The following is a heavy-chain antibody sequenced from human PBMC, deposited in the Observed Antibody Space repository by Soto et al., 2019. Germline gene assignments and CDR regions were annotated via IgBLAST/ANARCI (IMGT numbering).Heavy chain of an antibody. J-gene: IGHJ6*02. V-gene: IGHV3-53*02. CDR2: IYSGGDT. D-gene: IGHD6-13*01. CDR3: VTSGALRVGSSSWYINYYGMDV. CDR1: GFIVSNTY. Sequence: EVQLVETGGGLIQPGGSLRLSCAASGFIVSNTYMSWVRQAPGRGLEWVSVIYSGGDTYYADSVKGRFTISRDNSKNSLYLQMNSLRAEDTAVYHCVTSGALRVGSSSWYINYYGMDVWGQGTPVTVSS.